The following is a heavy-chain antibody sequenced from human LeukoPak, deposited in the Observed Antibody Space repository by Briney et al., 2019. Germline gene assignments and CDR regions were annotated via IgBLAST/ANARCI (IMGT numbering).Heavy chain of an antibody. CDR3: ARDLLWKGLDI. CDR2: IIPIFGTA. Sequence: ASVKVSCKASGGTFSSYAISWVRQAPGQGLEWMGGIIPIFGTANYAQKFQGRVTITADKSTSTAYMELSSLRSEDTAVYYCARDLLWKGLDIWGQGTMVTVSS. CDR1: GGTFSSYA. D-gene: IGHD2-21*01. V-gene: IGHV1-69*06. J-gene: IGHJ3*02.